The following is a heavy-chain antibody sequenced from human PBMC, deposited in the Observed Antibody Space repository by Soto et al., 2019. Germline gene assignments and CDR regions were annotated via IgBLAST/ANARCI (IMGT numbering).Heavy chain of an antibody. V-gene: IGHV4-39*01. J-gene: IGHJ5*02. CDR3: ARQPYDSTGYYYGA. Sequence: NPSETLSLTCTVSGGSISSSSYYWGWFRQPPGKGLEWIGSIYYSGSTYYDPSLKSRVTISVDTSKNQFSLKLSSVTAADTAVYYCARQPYDSTGYYYGAWGQGTLVT. CDR1: GGSISSSSYY. D-gene: IGHD3-22*01. CDR2: IYYSGST.